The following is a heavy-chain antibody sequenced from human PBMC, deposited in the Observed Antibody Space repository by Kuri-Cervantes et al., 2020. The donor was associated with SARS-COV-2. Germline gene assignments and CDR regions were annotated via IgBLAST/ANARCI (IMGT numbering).Heavy chain of an antibody. Sequence: SLKISCAASGFTFDDYAMHWVRQAPGKGPEWVSGISWNSNNIDYVDSVKGRFTISRDNAKNSLFLQMNSLKTEDTAVYYCTTLIDYWGQGALVTVSS. CDR2: ISWNSNNI. V-gene: IGHV3-9*01. CDR1: GFTFDDYA. D-gene: IGHD1-1*01. CDR3: TTLIDY. J-gene: IGHJ4*02.